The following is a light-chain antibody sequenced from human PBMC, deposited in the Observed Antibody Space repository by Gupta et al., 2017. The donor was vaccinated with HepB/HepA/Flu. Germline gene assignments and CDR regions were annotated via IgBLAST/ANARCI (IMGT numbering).Light chain of an antibody. CDR3: QQRSNWPSLT. CDR2: DAS. V-gene: IGKV3-11*01. Sequence: EIVLTHSPSTLSLSPGERATLSCRASQNVSNNLGWYQQKPGQAPRLLIYDASKRETDIPARFSGSGSGIDFTFTISSVEPEDFAVYYCQQRSNWPSLTFGGGTKVEIK. CDR1: QNVSNN. J-gene: IGKJ4*01.